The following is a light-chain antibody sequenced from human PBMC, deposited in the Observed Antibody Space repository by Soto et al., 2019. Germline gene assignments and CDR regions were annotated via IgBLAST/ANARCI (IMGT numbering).Light chain of an antibody. CDR1: SSDVGGYNY. V-gene: IGLV2-8*01. CDR3: SSYAGSNSVV. Sequence: QSALTHPPSASGSPGQSVTISCTGTSSDVGGYNYVSWYQQHPGKAPKLMIYEVSKRPSGVPDRFSGSKSGNTASLTVSGLQAEDEADYYCSSYAGSNSVVFGGGTKLTFL. CDR2: EVS. J-gene: IGLJ2*01.